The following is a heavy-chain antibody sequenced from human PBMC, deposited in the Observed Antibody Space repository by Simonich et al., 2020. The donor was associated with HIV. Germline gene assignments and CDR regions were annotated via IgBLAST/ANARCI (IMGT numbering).Heavy chain of an antibody. D-gene: IGHD1-1*01. CDR1: GGSFSGYY. CDR2: IDHSEST. V-gene: IGHV4-34*01. J-gene: IGHJ4*02. CDR3: ARTGDRVFDY. Sequence: QVHLQQWGAGLLKPSETLSLTCAVYGGSFSGYYWNWIRQPPGKGLEWIGEIDHSESTNYNPSLKSRVTISVDTSKNQFSLKLSSVTAADTAVYFCARTGDRVFDYWGQGILVTVSS.